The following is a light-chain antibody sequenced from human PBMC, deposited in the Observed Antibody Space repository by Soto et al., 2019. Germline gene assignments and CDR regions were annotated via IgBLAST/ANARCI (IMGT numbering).Light chain of an antibody. J-gene: IGKJ2*01. Sequence: DLQMTQSPSTLSASVGDRVTITCRASQSISSWLAWYQQKPGKAPKLLIYDASSLETGVLSRLSGSGSGTEFTLTISSLQPDDVATYYCQQYGTFGQGTKLEIK. CDR1: QSISSW. CDR2: DAS. V-gene: IGKV1-5*01. CDR3: QQYGT.